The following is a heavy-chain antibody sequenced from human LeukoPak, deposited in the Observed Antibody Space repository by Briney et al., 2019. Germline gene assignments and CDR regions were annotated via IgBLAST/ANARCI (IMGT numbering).Heavy chain of an antibody. CDR1: GYTFTSYG. J-gene: IGHJ3*02. CDR3: ATLDSTVVTPGAFDI. V-gene: IGHV1-18*01. Sequence: GASVKVSCKASGYTFTSYGISWVRQAPGQGLEWMGWISAYNGNTNYAQKLQGRVTMTTDTSTSTAYMELRSLRSEDTAVYYCATLDSTVVTPGAFDIWGQGTMVTVSS. CDR2: ISAYNGNT. D-gene: IGHD4-23*01.